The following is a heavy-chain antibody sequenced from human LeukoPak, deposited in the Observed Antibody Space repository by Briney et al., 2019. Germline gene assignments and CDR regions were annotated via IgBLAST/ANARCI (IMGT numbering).Heavy chain of an antibody. Sequence: SETLSLTCAVYGGSFSGYYWSWMRQPPGKGLEWIGEINHSGSTNYNPSLKSRVTISVDTSKNQFSLKLSSVTAADTAVYYCARGPGNYDSSGYLVYYFDYWGQGTLVTVSS. D-gene: IGHD3-22*01. CDR3: ARGPGNYDSSGYLVYYFDY. CDR1: GGSFSGYY. CDR2: INHSGST. J-gene: IGHJ4*02. V-gene: IGHV4-34*01.